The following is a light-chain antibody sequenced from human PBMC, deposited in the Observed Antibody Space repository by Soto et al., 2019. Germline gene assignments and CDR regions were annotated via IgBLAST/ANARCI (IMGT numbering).Light chain of an antibody. J-gene: IGKJ2*01. Sequence: DIVMAQSPDSLAVSLGERATINCKSSQSALYSSNNKNYLAWYQQKPGQPPRLLIYWASTRESGVPDRFSGSGSGTDFPLAISSLQAEDVAVYYCQQSYSPPHTFGQGTKLEIK. CDR3: QQSYSPPHT. CDR1: QSALYSSNNKNY. V-gene: IGKV4-1*01. CDR2: WAS.